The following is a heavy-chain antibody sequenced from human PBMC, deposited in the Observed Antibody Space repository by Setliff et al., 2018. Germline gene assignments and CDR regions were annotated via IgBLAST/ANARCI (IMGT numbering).Heavy chain of an antibody. CDR3: ARENGDYDLDY. CDR1: GLSFSGYE. Sequence: GGSLRLSCAASGLSFSGYEMSWVRQAPGKGLEWISYIGSSGNTIYYANSVKGRFTISRDNAKNSLFLQMNSLRAEDTAVYYCARENGDYDLDYWGQGALVTVSS. D-gene: IGHD4-17*01. CDR2: IGSSGNTI. V-gene: IGHV3-48*03. J-gene: IGHJ4*02.